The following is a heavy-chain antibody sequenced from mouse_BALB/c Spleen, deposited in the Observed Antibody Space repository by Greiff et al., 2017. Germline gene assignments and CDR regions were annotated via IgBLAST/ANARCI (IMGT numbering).Heavy chain of an antibody. D-gene: IGHD1-1*01. CDR1: GFAFSSYD. V-gene: IGHV5-12-1*01. J-gene: IGHJ4*01. CDR2: ISSGGGST. Sequence: EVQGVESGGGLVKPGGSLKLSCAASGFAFSSYDMSWVRQTPEKRLEWVAYISSGGGSTYYPDTVKGRFTISRDNAKNTLYLQMSSLKSEDTAMYYCARLHYYGSMDYWGQGTSVTVSS. CDR3: ARLHYYGSMDY.